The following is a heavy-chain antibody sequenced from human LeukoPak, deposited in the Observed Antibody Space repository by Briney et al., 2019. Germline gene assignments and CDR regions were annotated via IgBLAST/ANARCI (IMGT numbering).Heavy chain of an antibody. V-gene: IGHV3-23*01. CDR1: GFSFDDYG. D-gene: IGHD6-6*01. CDR2: ISGSGGTT. Sequence: GGSLRLSCAASGFSFDDYGMSWVRQAPGKGLEWVAGISGSGGTTFYADSVKGRFTISRDDSKNTAYLQMNSLETEDTAMYYCTYTSSSGVVYWGQGTLVTVSS. CDR3: TYTSSSGVVY. J-gene: IGHJ4*02.